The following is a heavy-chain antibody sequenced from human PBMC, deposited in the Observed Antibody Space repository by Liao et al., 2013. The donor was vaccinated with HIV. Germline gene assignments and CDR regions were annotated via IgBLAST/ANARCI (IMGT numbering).Heavy chain of an antibody. V-gene: IGHV4-4*07. Sequence: QVQLQESGPGLVKPSETLSVTCTVSGTSMSGYYWSWIRQPAGKGLEWIGHIYSSGSTNYNPSLESRVTMSVDTSNYEFSLKLTSVTAADTAVYYCARVSSSWPRAPFDYWGQGTLVTVSS. CDR3: ARVSSSWPRAPFDY. CDR1: GTSMSGYY. D-gene: IGHD6-13*01. J-gene: IGHJ4*02. CDR2: IYSSGST.